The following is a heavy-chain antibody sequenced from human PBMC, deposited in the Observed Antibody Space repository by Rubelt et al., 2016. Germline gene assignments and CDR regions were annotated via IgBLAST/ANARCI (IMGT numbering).Heavy chain of an antibody. CDR2: IIPILGIA. J-gene: IGHJ6*02. CDR3: ATAFIAARYYGMDV. D-gene: IGHD6-6*01. V-gene: IGHV1-69*10. Sequence: GIIPILGIANYAQKFQGRVTITADKSTSTAYMELSSLRSEDTAVYYCATAFIAARYYGMDVWGQGTTVTVSS.